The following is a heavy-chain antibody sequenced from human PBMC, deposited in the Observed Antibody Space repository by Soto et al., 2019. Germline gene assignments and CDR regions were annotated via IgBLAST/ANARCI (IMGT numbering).Heavy chain of an antibody. CDR1: GFTFSSYG. CDR2: ISYDGSNK. Sequence: GESLKISCAASGFTFSSYGMHWVRQAPGKGLEWVAVISYDGSNKYYADSVKGRFTISRDNSKNTLYLQMNSLRAEDTAVYYCAKGGSYDFWSGYFQDWGQGTLVTVSS. D-gene: IGHD3-3*01. CDR3: AKGGSYDFWSGYFQD. V-gene: IGHV3-30*18. J-gene: IGHJ1*01.